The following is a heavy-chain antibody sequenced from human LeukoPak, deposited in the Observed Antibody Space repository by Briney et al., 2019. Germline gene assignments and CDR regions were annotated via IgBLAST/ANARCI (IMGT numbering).Heavy chain of an antibody. J-gene: IGHJ4*02. V-gene: IGHV4-59*01. CDR1: GGSISSYY. CDR2: IYYSGST. D-gene: IGHD7-27*01. Sequence: PSETLSLTCTVSGGSISSYYWSWIRQPPGKGLEWIGYIYYSGSTNYNPSLKSRVTISVDTSKNQFSLKLSSVNAADTAVYYCARRDWGYNFDYWGQGTLVTVSS. CDR3: ARRDWGYNFDY.